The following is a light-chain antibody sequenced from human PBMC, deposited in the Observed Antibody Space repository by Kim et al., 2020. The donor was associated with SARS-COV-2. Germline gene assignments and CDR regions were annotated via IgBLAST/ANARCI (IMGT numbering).Light chain of an antibody. V-gene: IGKV1-27*01. J-gene: IGKJ4*01. Sequence: ASVGDRVTITCQASQGISNYLAWDQQKPGQVPKLLIYAASTLQSGVPSRFSGSGSGTDFTLTISSLQPEDVATYYCQKYNSAPLTFGGGTKVDIK. CDR3: QKYNSAPLT. CDR2: AAS. CDR1: QGISNY.